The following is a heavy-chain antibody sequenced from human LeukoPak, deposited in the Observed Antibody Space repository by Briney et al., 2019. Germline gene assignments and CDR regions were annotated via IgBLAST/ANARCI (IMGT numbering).Heavy chain of an antibody. CDR2: ISGSGGNT. CDR1: GFTFSSYD. V-gene: IGHV3-23*01. CDR3: AKAGAQRYYDS. J-gene: IGHJ3*01. D-gene: IGHD3-22*01. Sequence: GGSLRLSCAGSGFTFSSYDMTWVRQAPGKGLERVSAISGSGGNTYYADSVKGRFTISRDNSKNTLYLQMNSLRGGDTAVYYCAKAGAQRYYDSWRQGTMVTVSS.